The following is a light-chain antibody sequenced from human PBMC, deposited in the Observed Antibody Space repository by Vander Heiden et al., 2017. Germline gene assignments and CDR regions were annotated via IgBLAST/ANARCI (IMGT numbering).Light chain of an antibody. CDR3: SAWDNSLSAWV. CDR2: SNN. J-gene: IGLJ3*02. CDR1: SSNIGSRY. Sequence: QSVLPHPPSASGTPGQRVTIPCPGSSSNIGSRYVNWYQQLPGTAPKLLIYSNNQRPSGVPDRFSASKSGTSASLAVSGLQAEDEADYYCSAWDNSLSAWVFGGGTKLTVL. V-gene: IGLV1-47*02.